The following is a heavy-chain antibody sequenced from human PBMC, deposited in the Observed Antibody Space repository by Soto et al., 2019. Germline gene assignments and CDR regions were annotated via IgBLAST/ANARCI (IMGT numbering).Heavy chain of an antibody. CDR1: GFTFSSYS. J-gene: IGHJ4*02. Sequence: GGSLRLSCAASGFTFSSYSMNWVRQAPGKGLEWVSYISSSSSTIYYADSVKGRFTISRDNAKNSLYLQMNSLRAEDTAVYYCARCEYSGYDFGGFDYWGQGTLVTVSS. D-gene: IGHD5-12*01. V-gene: IGHV3-48*01. CDR3: ARCEYSGYDFGGFDY. CDR2: ISSSSSTI.